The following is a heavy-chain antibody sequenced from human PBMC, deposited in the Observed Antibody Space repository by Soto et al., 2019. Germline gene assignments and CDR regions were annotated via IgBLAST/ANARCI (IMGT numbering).Heavy chain of an antibody. CDR3: ARDDEGGSDCDLGY. V-gene: IGHV3-30-3*01. Sequence: QVQLVESGGGVVQPGRSLTLSCAASGFTFSSYVIHWVRQTPDKGLEWVAFISRDGSKAYYADSVKGRFTISRDNSKNTLYLEMNCLRAEDSAVYYCARDDEGGSDCDLGYWGQGTLVTVSS. CDR2: ISRDGSKA. D-gene: IGHD1-26*01. CDR1: GFTFSSYV. J-gene: IGHJ4*02.